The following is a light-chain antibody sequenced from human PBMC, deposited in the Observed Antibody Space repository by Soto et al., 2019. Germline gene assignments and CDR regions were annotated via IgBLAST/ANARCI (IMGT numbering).Light chain of an antibody. CDR1: QSVNSN. CDR3: QQYNNWTPGT. V-gene: IGKV3-15*01. Sequence: EIILTQSPATLSVSPGERATLSCRASQSVNSNLAWYQQKPGQAPRLLIYGASTRATGIPARFSGSGSGREFTLTITSLQAEDFVIYYCQQYNNWTPGTFGQGTKVEIK. J-gene: IGKJ1*01. CDR2: GAS.